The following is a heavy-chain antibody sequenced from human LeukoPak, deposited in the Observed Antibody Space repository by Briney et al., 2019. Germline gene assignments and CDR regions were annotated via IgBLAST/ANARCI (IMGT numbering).Heavy chain of an antibody. CDR3: ARRYCSAGICYSGFDH. CDR1: GFTFSNYG. V-gene: IGHV3-48*01. CDR2: ISSSSSTI. D-gene: IGHD2-15*01. Sequence: GGSLRLSCAASGFTFSNYGMHWVRQAPGKGLEWVSYISSSSSTIYYADSVKGRFTISRDNAKNSLYLQMNSLRAEDTAVYYCARRYCSAGICYSGFDHWGQGTPVTVSS. J-gene: IGHJ4*02.